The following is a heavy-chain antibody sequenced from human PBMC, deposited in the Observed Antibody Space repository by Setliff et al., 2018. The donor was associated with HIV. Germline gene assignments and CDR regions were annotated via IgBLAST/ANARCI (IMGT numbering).Heavy chain of an antibody. CDR2: ISAYNGNT. D-gene: IGHD3-22*01. CDR3: ARYDSSDYLPGEYQY. J-gene: IGHJ4*02. CDR1: GYTFTSYG. Sequence: ASVKVSCKASGYTFTSYGISWVRPAPGQGLEWMGWISAYNGNTNYAQKLQGRVTMTTDTSTSTAYMELRSLRSDDTAVYYCARYDSSDYLPGEYQYWGQGTLVTVSS. V-gene: IGHV1-18*01.